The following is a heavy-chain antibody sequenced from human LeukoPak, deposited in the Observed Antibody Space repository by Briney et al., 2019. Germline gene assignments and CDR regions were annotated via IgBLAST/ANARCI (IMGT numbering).Heavy chain of an antibody. CDR3: ARGLGYCSSTSCQGDAFDI. CDR1: GFAFSHYW. V-gene: IGHV3-7*01. J-gene: IGHJ3*02. Sequence: GGSLRLSCAASGFAFSHYWMSWVRQAPGKGLEWLANIRQDGSDNYYVDSVKGRFTISRDNAKNSLYLQMNSLRAEDTAVYYCARGLGYCSSTSCQGDAFDIWGQGTMVTVSS. CDR2: IRQDGSDN. D-gene: IGHD2-2*01.